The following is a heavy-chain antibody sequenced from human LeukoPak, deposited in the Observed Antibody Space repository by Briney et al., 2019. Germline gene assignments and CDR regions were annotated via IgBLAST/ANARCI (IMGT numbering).Heavy chain of an antibody. CDR2: IYYSGST. D-gene: IGHD3-22*01. Sequence: SETLSLTCTVSGGSISSYYWSWIRQPPGKGLEWIGYIYYSGSTNYNPSLKSRVTVSVDTSKNQFSLKLSSVTAADTAVYYCARDRGAYYYDSSGYRSLYYFDYWGQGTLVTVSS. CDR1: GGSISSYY. J-gene: IGHJ4*02. V-gene: IGHV4-59*01. CDR3: ARDRGAYYYDSSGYRSLYYFDY.